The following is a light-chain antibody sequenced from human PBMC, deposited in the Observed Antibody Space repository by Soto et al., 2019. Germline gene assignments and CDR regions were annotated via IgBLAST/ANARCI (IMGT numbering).Light chain of an antibody. V-gene: IGLV2-14*01. J-gene: IGLJ3*02. CDR3: SSYTSSSTLEV. CDR1: SSDVGGYNY. CDR2: EVS. Sequence: QPALTQPASVSGSPGQSITISCTGTSSDVGGYNYVSWYQQHPGKAPKLMIYEVSNRPSGVSNRFSGSKSGNTASLTISGLQAEDEADYYCSSYTSSSTLEVFGGGTKVTVL.